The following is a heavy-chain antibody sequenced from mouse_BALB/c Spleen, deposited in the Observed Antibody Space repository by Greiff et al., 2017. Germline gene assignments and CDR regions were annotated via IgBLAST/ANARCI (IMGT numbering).Heavy chain of an antibody. D-gene: IGHD1-1*01. CDR3: ARDYGPPWFAY. CDR2: ISYSGST. CDR1: GYSITSDYA. J-gene: IGHJ3*01. V-gene: IGHV3-2*02. Sequence: VQLQQSGPGLVKPSQSLSLTCTVTGYSITSDYAWNWIRQFPGNKLEWMGYISYSGSTSYNPSLKSRISITRDTSNNQFFLQLNSVTTEDTATYYCARDYGPPWFAYWGQGTLVTVSA.